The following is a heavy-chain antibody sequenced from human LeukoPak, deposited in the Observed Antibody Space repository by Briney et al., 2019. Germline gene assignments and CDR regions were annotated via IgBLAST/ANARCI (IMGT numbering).Heavy chain of an antibody. V-gene: IGHV3-13*01. CDR3: ARGHYIDPTAWTTVVTPPWYFDL. CDR1: GFTFSSYD. D-gene: IGHD4-23*01. CDR2: IGTAGDT. Sequence: GGSLRLSCAASGFTFSSYDMHWVRQATGKGLEWVSAIGTAGDTYYPGSVKGRFTISRENAKNSLYLQMNSLRAGVTAVYYCARGHYIDPTAWTTVVTPPWYFDLWGRGTLVTVSS. J-gene: IGHJ2*01.